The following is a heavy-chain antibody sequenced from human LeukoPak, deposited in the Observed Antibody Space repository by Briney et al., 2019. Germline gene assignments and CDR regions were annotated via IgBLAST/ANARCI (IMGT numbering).Heavy chain of an antibody. Sequence: GGSLRLSCAASGFTFSSYSMNWVRQAPGKGLEWVSSISSSSSYIYYADSVKGRFTISRDNAKNALYLQMNSLRAEDTAVYYCGRDLDWGAFDHWGQGTLVTVSS. V-gene: IGHV3-21*04. CDR2: ISSSSSYI. CDR3: GRDLDWGAFDH. D-gene: IGHD3-9*01. CDR1: GFTFSSYS. J-gene: IGHJ4*02.